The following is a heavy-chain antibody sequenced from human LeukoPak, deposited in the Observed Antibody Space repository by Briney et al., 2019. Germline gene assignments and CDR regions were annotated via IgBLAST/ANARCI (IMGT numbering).Heavy chain of an antibody. CDR2: ISGSGGST. CDR1: GFTFSSYA. V-gene: IGHV3-23*01. CDR3: AKNFGDLLGGFDY. Sequence: GGSLRLSCAASGFTFSSYAMSWVRQAPGNGLEWVSAISGSGGSTYYADSVKGRFTISRDNSKNTLYLQMNSLRAEDTAVYYCAKNFGDLLGGFDYWGQGTLVTVSS. J-gene: IGHJ4*02. D-gene: IGHD3-10*01.